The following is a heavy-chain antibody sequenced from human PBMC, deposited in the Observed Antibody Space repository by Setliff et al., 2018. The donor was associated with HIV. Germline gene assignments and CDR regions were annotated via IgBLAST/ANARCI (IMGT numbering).Heavy chain of an antibody. CDR3: ASGQWLEHAFDI. CDR1: GGSIGIRSYF. CDR2: VYSSGST. V-gene: IGHV4-39*01. D-gene: IGHD6-19*01. Sequence: KPSETLPLTCTVSGGSIGIRSYFWGWIRQPPGKGLEWIGSVYSSGSTYYNPSLKSRVTVSVDTSKDQFSLRLSSVTVADTAVYYCASGQWLEHAFDIWGQGTVVTVSS. J-gene: IGHJ3*02.